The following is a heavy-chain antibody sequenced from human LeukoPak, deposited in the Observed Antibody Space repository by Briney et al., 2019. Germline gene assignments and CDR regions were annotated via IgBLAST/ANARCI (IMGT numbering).Heavy chain of an antibody. J-gene: IGHJ6*03. V-gene: IGHV4-59*01. CDR2: IYYSGST. CDR1: GGSISSYY. Sequence: PSETLSLTCTVSGGSISSYYWSWIRQPPGKGLEWIGYIYYSGSTNYNPSLKSRVTISVDTSKNQFSLKLSSVTAADTAVYYCAREGWNSSGWPGYYYMDVWGKGTTVTISS. D-gene: IGHD6-19*01. CDR3: AREGWNSSGWPGYYYMDV.